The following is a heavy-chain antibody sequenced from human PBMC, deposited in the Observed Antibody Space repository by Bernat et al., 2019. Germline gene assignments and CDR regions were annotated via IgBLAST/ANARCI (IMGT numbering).Heavy chain of an antibody. D-gene: IGHD3-22*01. V-gene: IGHV3-23*01. Sequence: EVQLLESGGGLVQPGGSLRLSCAASGFTFSSYAMSWVRQAPGKGLEWVSAISGSGGSTYYADSVKGRFTISRDNSKNTLYLQMNSLRAEETAVYYCAKLAGFSSGYYLSVPDYWGQGTLVTVSS. CDR2: ISGSGGST. J-gene: IGHJ4*02. CDR1: GFTFSSYA. CDR3: AKLAGFSSGYYLSVPDY.